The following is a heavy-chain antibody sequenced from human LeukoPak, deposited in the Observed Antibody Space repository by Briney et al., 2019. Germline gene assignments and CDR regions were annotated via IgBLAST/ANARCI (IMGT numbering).Heavy chain of an antibody. CDR3: AREGGGSSYFDY. CDR2: IYYSGST. J-gene: IGHJ4*02. V-gene: IGHV4-39*07. CDR1: GGSISSSSYY. Sequence: SETLSLTCNVSGGSISSSSYYWGWIRQPPGKGLEWIGSIYYSGSTYYNPSLKSRVTISVDTSKNQFSLKLSSVTAADTAVYYCAREGGGSSYFDYWGQGTLVTVSS. D-gene: IGHD1-26*01.